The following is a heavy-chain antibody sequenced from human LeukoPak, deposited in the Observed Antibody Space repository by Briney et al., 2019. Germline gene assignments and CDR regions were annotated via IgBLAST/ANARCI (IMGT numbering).Heavy chain of an antibody. CDR3: ARVRAGWFDP. V-gene: IGHV4-38-2*01. D-gene: IGHD4/OR15-4a*01. CDR1: GYSISSGYY. J-gene: IGHJ5*02. Sequence: SETLSLTCAVSGYSISSGYYWGWIRQPPGKGLEWIGSIYHSGSTYYNPSLKSRVTISVDTSKNQFSLKLSSVTAADTAVYYCARVRAGWFDPWGQGTLVTVSS. CDR2: IYHSGST.